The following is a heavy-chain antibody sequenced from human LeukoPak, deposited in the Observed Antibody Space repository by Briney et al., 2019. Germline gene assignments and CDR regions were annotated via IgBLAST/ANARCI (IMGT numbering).Heavy chain of an antibody. CDR1: GFTFSSYW. CDR2: INSDGSST. D-gene: IGHD6-13*01. J-gene: IGHJ4*02. V-gene: IGHV3-74*01. CDR3: ARDIEAAGLFLDY. Sequence: GALRLSCAASGFTFSSYWIHWVRQAPGKGLVWVSRINSDGSSTSYADSVKGRFTISRDNAKNSLYLQTNSLRAEDTAVYYCARDIEAAGLFLDYWGQGTMVTVSS.